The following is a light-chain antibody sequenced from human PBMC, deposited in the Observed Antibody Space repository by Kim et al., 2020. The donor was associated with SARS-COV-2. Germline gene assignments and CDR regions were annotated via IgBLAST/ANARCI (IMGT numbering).Light chain of an antibody. CDR3: QQYGSSPPWT. Sequence: PGERSTLACRASQSVSSSYLAWYQQKPGQAPRLLIYGASSRATGIPDRFSGSGSGTDFTLTISRLEPEDFAVYYCQQYGSSPPWTFGQGTKVDIK. CDR1: QSVSSSY. J-gene: IGKJ1*01. CDR2: GAS. V-gene: IGKV3-20*01.